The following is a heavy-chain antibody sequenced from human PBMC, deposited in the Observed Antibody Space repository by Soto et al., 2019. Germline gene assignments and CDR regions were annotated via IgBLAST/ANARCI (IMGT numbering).Heavy chain of an antibody. CDR2: INAGNGNT. Sequence: ASVKVSCKASGYTFTSYAMHWVRQAPGQRLEWMGWINAGNGNTKYSQKFQGRATITRDTSASTAYMELSSLRSEDTAVYYCARAGSSSSFHYYYYGMDVWGQGTTVTVSS. D-gene: IGHD6-6*01. CDR3: ARAGSSSSFHYYYYGMDV. J-gene: IGHJ6*02. V-gene: IGHV1-3*01. CDR1: GYTFTSYA.